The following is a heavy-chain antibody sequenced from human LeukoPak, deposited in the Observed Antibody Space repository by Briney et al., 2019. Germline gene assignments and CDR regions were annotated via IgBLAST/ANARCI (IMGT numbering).Heavy chain of an antibody. CDR3: ARDGTYGDYGPRAYYYYYMDV. CDR1: GFTFSDYY. Sequence: GGSLRLSCAASGFTFSDYYMSWIRQAPGKGLEWVSYISSSGSTIYYADSVKGRFTISRDNAKNSLYLQMNSLRAEDTAVYYCARDGTYGDYGPRAYYYYYMDVWGKGTTVTVSS. CDR2: ISSSGSTI. J-gene: IGHJ6*03. V-gene: IGHV3-11*04. D-gene: IGHD4-17*01.